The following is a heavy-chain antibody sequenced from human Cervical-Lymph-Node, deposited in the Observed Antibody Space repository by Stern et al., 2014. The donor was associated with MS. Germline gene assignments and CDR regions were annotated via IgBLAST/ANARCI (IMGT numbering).Heavy chain of an antibody. J-gene: IGHJ4*02. Sequence: DQLVESGGGVVQPGTSLRLSCAASGFTFSSYGMHWVRQAPGKGLEWVALACVDGSTAYYTTSLQGRFTISRDNSKNTLFLQMNSLTAEDTAVYYCARGHIPYAYNYLFDYWGQGTLVTVSS. V-gene: IGHV3-33*01. CDR1: GFTFSSYG. CDR3: ARGHIPYAYNYLFDY. CDR2: ACVDGSTA. D-gene: IGHD5-24*01.